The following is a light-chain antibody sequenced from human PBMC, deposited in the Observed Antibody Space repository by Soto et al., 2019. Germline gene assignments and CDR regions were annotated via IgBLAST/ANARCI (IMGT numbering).Light chain of an antibody. CDR1: QAISSY. V-gene: IGKV1-9*01. Sequence: IQLTQSPASLSASVGDRVTITCRASQAISSYLTWYQQKPGKAPKVLIYAASTLHSGVPSRFSGSGSGTDFTLTISSLQPEDFATYYCQQLNSYPITFGQGTRLEIK. J-gene: IGKJ5*01. CDR2: AAS. CDR3: QQLNSYPIT.